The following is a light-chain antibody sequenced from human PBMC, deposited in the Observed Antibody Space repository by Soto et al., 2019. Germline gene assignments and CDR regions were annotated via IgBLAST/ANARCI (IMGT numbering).Light chain of an antibody. CDR3: QQFSSYPLT. J-gene: IGKJ4*01. CDR1: QSIGTF. CDR2: DAS. V-gene: IGKV3-11*01. Sequence: EIVLAQSPATLSLSPGGRATLSCRASQSIGTFFAWYQQKPGQAPRLLIYDASSRATGIPDRFSGGGSGTDFTLTISRLEPEDFAVYYCQQFSSYPLTFGGGTKVDIK.